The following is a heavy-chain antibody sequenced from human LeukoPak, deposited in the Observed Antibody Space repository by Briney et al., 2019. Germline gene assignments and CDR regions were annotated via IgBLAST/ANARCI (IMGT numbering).Heavy chain of an antibody. CDR2: VNREGNDK. CDR1: GFSFRSYW. D-gene: IGHD2-21*01. V-gene: IGHV3-7*01. CDR3: ARGGVPGGEDV. J-gene: IGHJ6*02. Sequence: GGSLRLSCAATGFSFRSYWMNWVRQAPGKGLEWVANVNREGNDKNYVDSVKGRFTISRDNAKNSLYLQMNSLRVEDTAVYYCARGGVPGGEDVWGQGTTVTVSS.